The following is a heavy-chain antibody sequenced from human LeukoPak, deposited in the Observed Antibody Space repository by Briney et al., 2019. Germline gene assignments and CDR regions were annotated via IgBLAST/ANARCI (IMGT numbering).Heavy chain of an antibody. D-gene: IGHD2-15*01. CDR1: GGSISSYY. V-gene: IGHV4-59*12. Sequence: SETLSLTCTVSGGSISSYYWSWIRQPPGKGLEWIGYIYYSGSTNYNPSLKSRVTISVDTSKNQFSLKLSSVTAADTAVYYCARGYCSGGFCHDFDYWGQGTLVTVSS. CDR3: ARGYCSGGFCHDFDY. CDR2: IYYSGST. J-gene: IGHJ4*02.